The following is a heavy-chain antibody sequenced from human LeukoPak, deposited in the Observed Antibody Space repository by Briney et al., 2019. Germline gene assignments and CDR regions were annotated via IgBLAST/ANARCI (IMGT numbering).Heavy chain of an antibody. Sequence: GGSLRLSCAASGFTVSSNYMSWVRQAPGKGLEWVSVIYSGGSTYYADSVKGRFTISRDNSKNTLYLQMNSLRAEDTAVYYCARHSGGYIYDYWGQGTTVTVSS. D-gene: IGHD2-15*01. CDR3: ARHSGGYIYDY. CDR1: GFTVSSNY. CDR2: IYSGGST. J-gene: IGHJ4*03. V-gene: IGHV3-53*01.